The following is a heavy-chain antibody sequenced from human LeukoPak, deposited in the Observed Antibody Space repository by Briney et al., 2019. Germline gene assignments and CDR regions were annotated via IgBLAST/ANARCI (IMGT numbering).Heavy chain of an antibody. CDR1: GYSFTSYW. CDR3: ARPTGGVWGSPFDAFDI. D-gene: IGHD3-16*01. J-gene: IGHJ3*02. Sequence: GEALKIYCKGSGYSFTSYWIGWVRQMPGQGLEWMGIIYPGDSDTRYSPSFQGQVTISADKAISTAYLQWSSLKASDTAMYYCARPTGGVWGSPFDAFDIWGEGTMVTVSS. V-gene: IGHV5-51*01. CDR2: IYPGDSDT.